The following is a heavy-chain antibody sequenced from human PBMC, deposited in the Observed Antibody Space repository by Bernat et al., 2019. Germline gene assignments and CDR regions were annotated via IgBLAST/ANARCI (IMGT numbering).Heavy chain of an antibody. CDR1: GFTFRTYS. V-gene: IGHV3-48*02. CDR3: ARDHDWAFDY. D-gene: IGHD3-9*01. J-gene: IGHJ4*02. Sequence: EVQLVESGGGLVQPGGSLRLSCAASGFTFRTYSMNWVRQAPGKGLEWVSYIGGTDNIIKYGESVKGRFTISRDNAKNSLFLQMNSLRDEDTAVYYCARDHDWAFDYWGQGILVTVSS. CDR2: IGGTDNII.